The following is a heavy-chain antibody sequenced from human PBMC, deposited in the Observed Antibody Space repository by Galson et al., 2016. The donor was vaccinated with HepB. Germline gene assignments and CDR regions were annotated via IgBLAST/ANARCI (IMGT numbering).Heavy chain of an antibody. D-gene: IGHD2-21*02. CDR1: GFTFRSYG. CDR3: AKEGEAYCGTDCSLDY. Sequence: SLRLSCAGSGFTFRSYGMLWVRQAPGKGLQWVALISYDGSRKYYADSVKGRFTISRDNSKNTLFLQMSSLRAEDTAVYYCAKEGEAYCGTDCSLDYWGQGTLIIVSS. CDR2: ISYDGSRK. J-gene: IGHJ4*02. V-gene: IGHV3-30*18.